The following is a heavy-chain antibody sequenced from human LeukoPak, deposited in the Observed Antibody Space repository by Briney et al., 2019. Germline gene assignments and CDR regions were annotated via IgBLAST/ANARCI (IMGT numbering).Heavy chain of an antibody. CDR1: GFTFSSYA. CDR2: IKQDGSEK. J-gene: IGHJ5*02. CDR3: ARVGGSYWGWFDP. Sequence: SGGSLRLSCAASGFTFSSYAMSWVRQAPGKGLEWVANIKQDGSEKYYVDSVKGRLTISRDNAKNSLYLQMNSLRAEDTAVYYCARVGGSYWGWFDPWGEGTLVTVSS. D-gene: IGHD1-26*01. V-gene: IGHV3-7*01.